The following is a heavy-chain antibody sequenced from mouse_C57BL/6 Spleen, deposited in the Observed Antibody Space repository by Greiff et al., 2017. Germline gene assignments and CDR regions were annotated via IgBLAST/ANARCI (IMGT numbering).Heavy chain of an antibody. D-gene: IGHD4-1*01. V-gene: IGHV1-47*01. CDR1: GYTFTTYP. Sequence: VQLVESGAELVKPGDSVQMSCKASGYTFTTYPIWWMKQNHGKSLEWIGNFHPYNDDTKYNEKFKGKATLTVEKSSSTVYLELSRLTSDDSAVYYGARWTGTGYFDVWGTGTTVTVSS. CDR2: FHPYNDDT. CDR3: ARWTGTGYFDV. J-gene: IGHJ1*03.